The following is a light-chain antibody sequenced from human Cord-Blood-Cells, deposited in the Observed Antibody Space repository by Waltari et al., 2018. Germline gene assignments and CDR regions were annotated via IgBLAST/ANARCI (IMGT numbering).Light chain of an antibody. J-gene: IGKJ4*01. CDR3: QQYYSTPPT. CDR2: WAS. CDR1: QSVLYSSNNKNY. Sequence: TINCKSSQSVLYSSNNKNYLAWYQQKPGQPPKLLIYWASTRESGVPDRFSGSGSGTDFTLTISSLQAEDVAVYYCQQYYSTPPTFGGGTKVEIK. V-gene: IGKV4-1*01.